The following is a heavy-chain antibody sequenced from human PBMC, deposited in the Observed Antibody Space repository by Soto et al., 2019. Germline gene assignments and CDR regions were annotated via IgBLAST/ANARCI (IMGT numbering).Heavy chain of an antibody. V-gene: IGHV4-34*01. Sequence: SEILSLTCAVYGGSFSGYYWSWIRQPPGKGLEWIGEINHSGSTNYNPSLKSRVTISVDTSKNQFSLKLSSVTAADTAVYYCARVVRGCSSTSCYAFDYWGQGTLVTVSS. J-gene: IGHJ4*02. CDR2: INHSGST. D-gene: IGHD2-2*01. CDR1: GGSFSGYY. CDR3: ARVVRGCSSTSCYAFDY.